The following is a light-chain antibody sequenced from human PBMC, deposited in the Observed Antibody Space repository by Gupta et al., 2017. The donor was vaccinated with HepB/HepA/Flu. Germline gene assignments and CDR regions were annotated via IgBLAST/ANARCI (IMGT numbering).Light chain of an antibody. CDR2: DDS. CDR1: NIGSKS. CDR3: QVWDTSSDHRV. J-gene: IGLJ3*02. V-gene: IGLV3-21*03. Sequence: SYVLTQPSSVSVAPGKTARITCGGDNIGSKSVHWYQQKPGQAPVLVVYDDSDRPSGIPERFSGSNSGNTATLTISRVEAGDEADYYCQVWDTSSDHRVFGGGTKLTVL.